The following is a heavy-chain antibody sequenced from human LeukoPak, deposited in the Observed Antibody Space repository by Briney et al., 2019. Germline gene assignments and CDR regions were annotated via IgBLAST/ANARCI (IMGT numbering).Heavy chain of an antibody. CDR1: GGSISSSSYY. Sequence: SETLSLTCTVSGGSISSSSYYWGWIRQPPGKGLEWIGSIYHSESTYYNPSLKSRVTISVDTSKNQFSLKLSAVTAADTAVYYCARVPGYWGQGTLVTVSS. V-gene: IGHV4-39*07. CDR2: IYHSEST. J-gene: IGHJ4*02. CDR3: ARVPGY.